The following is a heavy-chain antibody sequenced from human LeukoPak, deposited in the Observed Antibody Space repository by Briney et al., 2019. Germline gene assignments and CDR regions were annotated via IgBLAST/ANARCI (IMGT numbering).Heavy chain of an antibody. CDR1: GGSISSGGYY. J-gene: IGHJ4*02. Sequence: PSETLSLTCTVSGGSISSGGYYWSWIRQHPGKGLEWIGYIYYSGSTYYNPSLKSRVTISVDTSKNQFSLKLSPVTAAGTAVYYCARASFLAVAGVDYWGQGTLVTVSS. D-gene: IGHD6-19*01. CDR2: IYYSGST. CDR3: ARASFLAVAGVDY. V-gene: IGHV4-31*03.